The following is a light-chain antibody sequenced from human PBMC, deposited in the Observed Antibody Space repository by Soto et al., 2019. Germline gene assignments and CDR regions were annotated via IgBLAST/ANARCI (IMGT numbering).Light chain of an antibody. Sequence: DIQMTQSPSTLSASVGDRVTITCRASQSISSWLAWYQQKPGTVPKLLIYDASNLESGVPSRFSGSGSGTEFTLTISRLQPDDFATYYCQQYNTYRTFGQGTKVDIK. CDR1: QSISSW. J-gene: IGKJ1*01. V-gene: IGKV1-5*01. CDR2: DAS. CDR3: QQYNTYRT.